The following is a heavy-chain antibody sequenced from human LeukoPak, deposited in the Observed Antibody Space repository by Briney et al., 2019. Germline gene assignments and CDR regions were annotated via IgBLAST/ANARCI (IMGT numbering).Heavy chain of an antibody. CDR1: GGSFSGYY. Sequence: SETLSLTCAVYGGSFSGYYWSWIRQPPGKGLEWIGEINHSGSTNYNPSLKSRVTISVDTSKNQFSLKLSSVTAADTAVYYCARVGFDYWGQGTLVTVPS. J-gene: IGHJ4*02. CDR2: INHSGST. V-gene: IGHV4-34*01. CDR3: ARVGFDY.